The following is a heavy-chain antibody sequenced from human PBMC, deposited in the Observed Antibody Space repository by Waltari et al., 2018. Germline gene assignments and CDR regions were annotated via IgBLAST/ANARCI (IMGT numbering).Heavy chain of an antibody. CDR3: ARHWKKSGYRFDP. D-gene: IGHD5-12*01. Sequence: QLQLQESGPGLVKPSETLSLTCTVSGGSISRSSYYWGWIRQSPGKGLGWIGSIYYSGSTYYNPTLKSRVTISGDTSKNQFSLKLSSVTAADTAVYYCARHWKKSGYRFDPWGQGTLVTVSS. CDR1: GGSISRSSYY. J-gene: IGHJ5*02. V-gene: IGHV4-39*01. CDR2: IYYSGST.